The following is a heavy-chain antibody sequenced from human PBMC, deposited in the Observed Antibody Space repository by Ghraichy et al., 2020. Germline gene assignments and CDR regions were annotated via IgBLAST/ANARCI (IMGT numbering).Heavy chain of an antibody. CDR3: ARMPLGYCSSTSCYGGYYYYYYGMDV. D-gene: IGHD2-2*01. CDR2: IKQDGSEK. Sequence: GGSLRLSCAASGFTFSSYWMSWVRQAPGKGLEWVANIKQDGSEKYYVDSVKGRFTISRDNAKNSLYLQMNSLRAEDTAVYYCARMPLGYCSSTSCYGGYYYYYYGMDVWGQGTTVTVSS. CDR1: GFTFSSYW. V-gene: IGHV3-7*01. J-gene: IGHJ6*02.